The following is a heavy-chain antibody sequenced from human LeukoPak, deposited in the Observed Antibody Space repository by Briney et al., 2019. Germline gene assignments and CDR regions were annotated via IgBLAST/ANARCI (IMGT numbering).Heavy chain of an antibody. CDR3: ARRSKLGYYFDS. V-gene: IGHV4-59*08. Sequence: SETLPLTCTVSVGSMSGYYWSWIRQPPGKGLEWIGYIFSSGCSNFNPSLKSRVTISVDTSRNQFSLRLSSVTAADAAVYSWARRSKLGYYFDSWGQGILVTVSS. J-gene: IGHJ4*02. CDR2: IFSSGCS. D-gene: IGHD3-16*01. CDR1: VGSMSGYY.